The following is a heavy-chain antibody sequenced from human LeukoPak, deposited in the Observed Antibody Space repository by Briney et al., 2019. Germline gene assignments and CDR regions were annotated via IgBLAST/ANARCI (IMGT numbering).Heavy chain of an antibody. CDR3: AKVQCPDGKGVGVLDY. CDR1: GASITTYY. CDR2: IYYAGSTT. V-gene: IGHV4-59*01. D-gene: IGHD3-3*01. J-gene: IGHJ4*01. Sequence: SETLSLTCNVSGASITTYYWSWIRQPPGKGLEWIGYIYYAGSTTNYNPSLTGRVTMSVDTSMNQFSLKLSSVTAADTAVYFFAKVQCPDGKGVGVLDYWGQGALVTVSS.